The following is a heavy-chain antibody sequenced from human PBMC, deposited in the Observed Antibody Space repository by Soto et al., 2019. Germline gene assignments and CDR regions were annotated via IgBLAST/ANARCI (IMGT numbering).Heavy chain of an antibody. J-gene: IGHJ4*02. CDR1: GYTFTSYD. V-gene: IGHV1-8*01. CDR2: MNLNSGYT. CDR3: ERANGDYDY. Sequence: QVQLVQSGAEVKKPGASVKVSCKASGYTFTSYDINWVRQATGQGLEWMGWMNLNSGYTGYAQKFQGRVTMTRDNSIRTAFMELSSLRSEDTAVYYCERANGDYDYWGQGTLVAVSS. D-gene: IGHD4-17*01.